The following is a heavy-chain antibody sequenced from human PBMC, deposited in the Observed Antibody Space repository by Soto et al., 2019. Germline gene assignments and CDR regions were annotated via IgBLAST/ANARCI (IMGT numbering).Heavy chain of an antibody. CDR2: IYYSGST. CDR3: ARTPIYDSSGYYSDSARFDY. CDR1: GGSISSYY. J-gene: IGHJ4*02. Sequence: SETLSLTCTDSGGSISSYYWSWIRQPPGKGLEWIGYIYYSGSTNYNPSLKSRVTISVDTSKNQFSLKLSSVTAADTAVYYCARTPIYDSSGYYSDSARFDYWGQGTLVTVSS. V-gene: IGHV4-59*08. D-gene: IGHD3-22*01.